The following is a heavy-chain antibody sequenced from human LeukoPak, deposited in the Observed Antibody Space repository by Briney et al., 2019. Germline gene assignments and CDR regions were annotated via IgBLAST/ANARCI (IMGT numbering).Heavy chain of an antibody. CDR2: IYTSGST. D-gene: IGHD2-21*01. J-gene: IGHJ4*02. V-gene: IGHV4-4*07. CDR1: GVSISSYN. Sequence: PSETLSLTCTASGVSISSYNLSWIRQPAGKGLEWIGRIYTSGSTNYNPSLKSRVTMSVDTSKNQFSLKLSSVTAADTAVYYCVRQIAGYYYFDYWGQGTLVAVCS. CDR3: VRQIAGYYYFDY.